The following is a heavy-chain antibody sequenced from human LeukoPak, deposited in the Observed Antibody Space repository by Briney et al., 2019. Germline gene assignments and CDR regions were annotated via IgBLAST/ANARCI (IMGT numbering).Heavy chain of an antibody. J-gene: IGHJ6*02. CDR3: ARDTYGMDV. CDR2: IYHSGST. CDR1: GFTFSSYG. V-gene: IGHV4-4*02. Sequence: PGGSLRLSCAASGFTFSSYGMHWVRQPPGKGLEWIGEIYHSGSTNYNPSLKSRVTISVDKSKNQFSLKLSSVTAADTAVYYCARDTYGMDVWGQGTTVTVSS.